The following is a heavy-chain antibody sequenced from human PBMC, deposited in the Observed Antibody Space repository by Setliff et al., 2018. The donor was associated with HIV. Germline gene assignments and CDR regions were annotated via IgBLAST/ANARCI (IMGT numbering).Heavy chain of an antibody. CDR3: AKEGGLYFGMLIHDAIDL. Sequence: SETLSLTCSLSGGSINDHYFSWIRQSPGKGLEWIGSINYSGRPKYNPSLNSRGTISLDTSKNELSLKLTSVTAADTAVYYCAKEGGLYFGMLIHDAIDLWGQGTMVTVSS. V-gene: IGHV4-59*11. J-gene: IGHJ3*01. D-gene: IGHD3-3*01. CDR1: GGSINDHY. CDR2: INYSGRP.